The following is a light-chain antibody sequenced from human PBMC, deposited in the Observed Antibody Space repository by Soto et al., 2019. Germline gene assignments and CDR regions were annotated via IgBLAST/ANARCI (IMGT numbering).Light chain of an antibody. Sequence: EIVLTQSPATLSLSPGERATLSCRASQSVSSYLAWYQQKPGQAPRLLIYDASNRSTGIPARFSGSGSGTDFTLTISSLEHDDVSVYYCQQRSNWPELTFGGGTKVEIK. V-gene: IGKV3-11*01. CDR1: QSVSSY. CDR2: DAS. J-gene: IGKJ4*01. CDR3: QQRSNWPELT.